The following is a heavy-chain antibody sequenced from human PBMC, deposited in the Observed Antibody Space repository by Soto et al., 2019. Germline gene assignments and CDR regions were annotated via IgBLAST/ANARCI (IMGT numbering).Heavy chain of an antibody. CDR2: IYPGDSDT. J-gene: IGHJ3*02. CDR3: ARRIAAAGISTFDAFDI. CDR1: GYSFTSYW. D-gene: IGHD6-13*01. Sequence: GESLKISCKGSGYSFTSYWIGWVRQMPGKGLGWMGIIYPGDSDTRYSPSFQGQVTISAAKSISTAYLQWSSLKASDTAMYYCARRIAAAGISTFDAFDIWGQGTMVTVSS. V-gene: IGHV5-51*01.